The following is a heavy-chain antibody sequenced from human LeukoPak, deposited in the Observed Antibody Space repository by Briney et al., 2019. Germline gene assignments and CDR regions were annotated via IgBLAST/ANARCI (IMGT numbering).Heavy chain of an antibody. CDR3: ARHLGYCSSTSCYTIIGWFDP. V-gene: IGHV4-39*01. Sequence: SETLSLTCTVSGGSISSSSYYWGWIRPPPGKELVCIGNIYYSGSPYYNPSLKSRVTICVDTSKNQFSLKLRSVTAADTAVYYCARHLGYCSSTSCYTIIGWFDPWGQGTLVTVSS. CDR2: IYYSGSP. D-gene: IGHD2-2*02. J-gene: IGHJ5*02. CDR1: GGSISSSSYY.